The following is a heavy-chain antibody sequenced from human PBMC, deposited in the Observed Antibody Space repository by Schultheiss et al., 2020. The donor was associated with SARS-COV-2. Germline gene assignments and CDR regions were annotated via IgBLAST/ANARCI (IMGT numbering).Heavy chain of an antibody. J-gene: IGHJ6*02. V-gene: IGHV7-4-1*02. D-gene: IGHD4-11*01. CDR2: INTNTGNP. CDR3: ARFYSNYEDDYYYYGMDV. Sequence: ASVKVSCKASGYTFTSYAMNWVRQAPGQGLEWMGWINTNTGNPTYAQGFTGRFVFSLDTSVSTAYLQISSLKAEDTAVYYCARFYSNYEDDYYYYGMDVWGQGTTVTAS. CDR1: GYTFTSYA.